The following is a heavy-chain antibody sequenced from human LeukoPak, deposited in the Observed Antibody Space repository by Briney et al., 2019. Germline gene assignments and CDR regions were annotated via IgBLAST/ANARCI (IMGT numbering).Heavy chain of an antibody. CDR2: IYPGDSDT. Sequence: GESLKISCQGSGFTFTKNWIGWVRQMPGKGLGWMGIIYPGDSDTRYSLSFQGQVTISADKSIRTAYLQWTSLKASDTAMYFCARRGDLVRGLSNGGLDLWGKGKRVTVS. CDR1: GFTFTKNW. V-gene: IGHV5-51*01. D-gene: IGHD3-10*01. CDR3: ARRGDLVRGLSNGGLDL. J-gene: IGHJ3*01.